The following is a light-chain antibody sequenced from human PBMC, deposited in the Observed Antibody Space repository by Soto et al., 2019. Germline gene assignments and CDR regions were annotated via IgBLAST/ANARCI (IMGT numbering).Light chain of an antibody. Sequence: DIVLTQSPGTLSLSPGERATLSCRASQSVSSSFLAWYQQKPGQAPRLLIYGASSRATGIPDRFSGSGSGTDFSLTISGLEPEDFSVYYCQQYGSSPWTVGQGTKVEIK. CDR3: QQYGSSPWT. V-gene: IGKV3-20*01. CDR1: QSVSSSF. CDR2: GAS. J-gene: IGKJ1*01.